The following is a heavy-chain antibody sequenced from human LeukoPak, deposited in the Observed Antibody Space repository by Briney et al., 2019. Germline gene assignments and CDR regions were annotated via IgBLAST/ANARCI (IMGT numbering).Heavy chain of an antibody. CDR1: GFTFSNAW. Sequence: GGSLRLSCAASGFTFSNAWMSWVRQAPGKGLEWVGRIKSKTHGGTTDYAAPVKGRFTISRDDSKNTLYLQMNSLKTEDTAVYYCTTDYYDSSGYYLGFQHWGQGTLVTVSS. CDR2: IKSKTHGGTT. V-gene: IGHV3-15*01. CDR3: TTDYYDSSGYYLGFQH. D-gene: IGHD3-22*01. J-gene: IGHJ1*01.